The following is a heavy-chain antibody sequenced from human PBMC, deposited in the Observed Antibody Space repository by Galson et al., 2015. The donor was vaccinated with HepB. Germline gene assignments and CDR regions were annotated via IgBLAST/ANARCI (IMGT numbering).Heavy chain of an antibody. CDR2: ISYDESNK. Sequence: SLRLSCAASGFTFSNYAMHWVRQAPGKGLEWVAHISYDESNKYYADSVKGRFTISRDNSRNTLYLQMNSLRAEDTAVYYCARDGEIVGATKDPSLGAFDIWGQGTMVTVSA. CDR3: ARDGEIVGATKDPSLGAFDI. J-gene: IGHJ3*02. CDR1: GFTFSNYA. D-gene: IGHD1-26*01. V-gene: IGHV3-30-3*01.